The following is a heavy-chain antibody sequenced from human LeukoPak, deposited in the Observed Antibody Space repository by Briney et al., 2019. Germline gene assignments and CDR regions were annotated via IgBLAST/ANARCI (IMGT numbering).Heavy chain of an antibody. CDR2: ISGTGRST. CDR3: AKDLPPYYYDSSGYFLDS. V-gene: IGHV3-23*01. Sequence: GGSLRLSCAASRFTFSNYAMSWVRQAPGRGLEWVSAISGTGRSTYYADSVKGRFTISRDNSRNTLYLQMNTLRAEDSAVYYCAKDLPPYYYDSSGYFLDSWGQGTLVTVS. D-gene: IGHD3-22*01. CDR1: RFTFSNYA. J-gene: IGHJ4*02.